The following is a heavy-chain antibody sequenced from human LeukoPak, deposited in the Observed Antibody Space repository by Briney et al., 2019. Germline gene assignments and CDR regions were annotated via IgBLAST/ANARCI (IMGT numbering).Heavy chain of an antibody. CDR2: IRYDGSNK. CDR1: GFTFSSYG. Sequence: GGSLRLSCAASGFTFSSYGMHWVRQAPGKGLAWVAFIRYDGSNKYYADSVKGRFTISRDNSKNTLYLQMNSLRAEDTAVYYCAKDHVIAASGHYYYYYMDVWGKGTTDTVSS. J-gene: IGHJ6*03. CDR3: AKDHVIAASGHYYYYYMDV. V-gene: IGHV3-30*02. D-gene: IGHD6-13*01.